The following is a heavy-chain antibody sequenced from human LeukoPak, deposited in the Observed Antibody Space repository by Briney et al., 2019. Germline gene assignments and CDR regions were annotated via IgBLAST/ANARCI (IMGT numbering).Heavy chain of an antibody. CDR2: IDPSDSYT. J-gene: IGHJ4*02. CDR1: GYSFTSYW. CDR3: SIPVAGTSDYFDY. D-gene: IGHD6-19*01. V-gene: IGHV5-10-1*01. Sequence: GESLRISCKGSGYSFTSYWISWVRQMPGKGLEWMGRIDPSDSYTNYSPSFQGHVTISADKSISTAYLQWSSLKASDTAMYYCSIPVAGTSDYFDYWGQGTLVTVSS.